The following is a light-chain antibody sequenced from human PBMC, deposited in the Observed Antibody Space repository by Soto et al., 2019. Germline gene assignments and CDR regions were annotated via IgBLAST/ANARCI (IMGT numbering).Light chain of an antibody. CDR1: RIGSKS. CDR3: QVWDSRDDNRV. Sequence: SYELTQPPSVSVAPGQTARITCGGNRIGSKSVHWFQQKPGQAPVLVVHDDSDRPSGIPERFSGSNSGGTATLTISRVEAGDEADYYCQVWDSRDDNRVFGGGTKLTVL. V-gene: IGLV3-21*02. J-gene: IGLJ2*01. CDR2: DDS.